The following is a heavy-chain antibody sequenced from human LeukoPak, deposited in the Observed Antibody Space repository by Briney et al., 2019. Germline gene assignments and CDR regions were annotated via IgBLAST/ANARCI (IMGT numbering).Heavy chain of an antibody. CDR2: ISGINKST. V-gene: IGHV3-23*01. CDR1: GFTFNSYA. J-gene: IGHJ4*02. CDR3: AKGGSAYETDY. Sequence: PGGSLRLSCAASGFTFNSYAMRWVRQAPGKGLEWVSTISGINKSTYYADSVKGRFTISRDNSKNTLHLQMDSLRAEDTAVYYCAKGGSAYETDYWGQGTLVTVSS. D-gene: IGHD5-12*01.